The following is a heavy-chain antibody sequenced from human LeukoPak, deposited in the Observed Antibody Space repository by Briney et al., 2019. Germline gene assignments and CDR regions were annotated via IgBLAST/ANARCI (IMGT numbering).Heavy chain of an antibody. CDR2: VNYSGST. J-gene: IGHJ5*02. CDR3: ARYGSGSTWFDP. CDR1: GGSISSDNYQ. V-gene: IGHV4-30-4*01. Sequence: SETLSLTCTVSGGSISSDNYQWSWIRQPPGKGLEWIGYVNYSGSTYYNPSLKSRVTISVDTSKNHFSLRLSSVTAADTAVYYCARYGSGSTWFDPWGQGTLVTVSS. D-gene: IGHD3-10*01.